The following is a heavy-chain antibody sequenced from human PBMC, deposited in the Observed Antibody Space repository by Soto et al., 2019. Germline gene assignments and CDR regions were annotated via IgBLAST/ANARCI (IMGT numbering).Heavy chain of an antibody. Sequence: GGSLRLSCAASGFTFSSYGMHWVRQAPGKGLEWVAVIWYDGSNKYYADSVKGRFTISRDNSKNTLYLQMNSLRAEDTAVYYCARDLWFSSSSPYYYYGMDVWGQGTTVTVSS. D-gene: IGHD6-6*01. CDR1: GFTFSSYG. J-gene: IGHJ6*02. CDR2: IWYDGSNK. CDR3: ARDLWFSSSSPYYYYGMDV. V-gene: IGHV3-33*01.